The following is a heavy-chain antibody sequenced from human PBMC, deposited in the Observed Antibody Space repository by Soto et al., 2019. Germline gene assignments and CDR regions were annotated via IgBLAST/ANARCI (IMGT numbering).Heavy chain of an antibody. CDR3: AGLFPYVSSGYHLNY. CDR2: INHSGST. V-gene: IGHV4-34*01. J-gene: IGHJ4*02. CDR1: GGSFSGYY. Sequence: PSETLSLTCAVYGGSFSGYYLSWIRQPPGKGLEWIGEINHSGSTNYNPSLKSRVTISVDTSKNQFSLKLKSVTAADTAVFYCAGLFPYVSSGYHLNYLGQGTLVTVSS. D-gene: IGHD3-22*01.